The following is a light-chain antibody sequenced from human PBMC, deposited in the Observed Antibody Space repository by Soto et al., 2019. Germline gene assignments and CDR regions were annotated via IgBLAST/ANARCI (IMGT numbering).Light chain of an antibody. V-gene: IGKV1-5*01. CDR3: QQDNGYSRT. J-gene: IGKJ1*01. Sequence: GDRVTIPCQASQSIGDSLAWYQQKPGKAPYLLISDVSSLERGVPSRFSGSGSGTEFTLTISSMQPDDFTTFYCQQDNGYSRTFGQGTKVDIK. CDR2: DVS. CDR1: QSIGDS.